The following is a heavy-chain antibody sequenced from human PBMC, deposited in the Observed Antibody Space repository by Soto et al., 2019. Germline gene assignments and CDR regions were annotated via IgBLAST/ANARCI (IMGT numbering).Heavy chain of an antibody. CDR1: GFPCTSYG. CDR3: VVGQYYFDY. D-gene: IGHD1-26*01. J-gene: IGHJ4*02. V-gene: IGHV3-30*03. CDR2: ISYDGSDK. Sequence: QVQLVESGGGVVQPGRSLRLSCAASGFPCTSYGMHWVRECPDKGLEWVAVISYDGSDKYYADSVKGRFTISRDNSKNTLYLQMNSLRPEDTALYYCVVGQYYFDYRGQGTLVIVSS.